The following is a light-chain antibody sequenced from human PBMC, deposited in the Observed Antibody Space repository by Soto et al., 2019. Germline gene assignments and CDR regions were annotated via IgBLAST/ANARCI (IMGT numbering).Light chain of an antibody. Sequence: IQMTQSPSSLSASVGDRVTITCRASQGIANELGWYQQKPGKPPKVLIYGASNLQSGVPPRFSGSGSGTDFTLAISSLQPEDSATYYCLQDINYPWTFGQGTKVDIK. J-gene: IGKJ1*01. CDR2: GAS. CDR3: LQDINYPWT. CDR1: QGIANE. V-gene: IGKV1-6*01.